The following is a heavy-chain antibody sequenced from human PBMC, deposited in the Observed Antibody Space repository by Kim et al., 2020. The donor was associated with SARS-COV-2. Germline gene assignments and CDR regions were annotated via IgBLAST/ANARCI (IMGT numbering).Heavy chain of an antibody. J-gene: IGHJ4*02. V-gene: IGHV3-74*01. CDR2: ISTDGSST. CDR1: GFTFSNYW. Sequence: GGSLRLSCAASGFTFSNYWMHWVRQAPGKGPLWVSRISTDGSSTCYADSVKGRFTISRDNAKNTLYLQMNSLRVEDTAVYFCVKFTTGSSPADYWGQGTLVTVSS. D-gene: IGHD6-13*01. CDR3: VKFTTGSSPADY.